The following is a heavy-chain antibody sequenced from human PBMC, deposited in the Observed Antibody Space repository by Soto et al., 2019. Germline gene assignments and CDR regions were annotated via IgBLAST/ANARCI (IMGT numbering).Heavy chain of an antibody. CDR1: GGSISSSSYY. CDR3: AGRGGPPSYYYYGMDV. Sequence: SETLSLTCTVSGGSISSSSYYWGWIRQPPGKGLEWIGSIYYSGSTYYNPSLKSRVTISVDTSKNQFSLKLSSVTAADTAVYYCAGRGGPPSYYYYGMDVWGQGTTVTVSS. D-gene: IGHD3-16*01. V-gene: IGHV4-39*01. J-gene: IGHJ6*02. CDR2: IYYSGST.